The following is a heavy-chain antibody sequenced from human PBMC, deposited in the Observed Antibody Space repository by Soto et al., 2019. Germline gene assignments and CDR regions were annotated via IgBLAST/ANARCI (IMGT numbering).Heavy chain of an antibody. Sequence: PSETLSRTCTVSGASISSGGYYWSWIRQHPEKGLEWIGYSYYSGSTYYNPSLKSRATISVDTSKNQFSLKLSSVTAADTAVYYCARVDSSGYYLDRAEYFQHWGQGTLVTVSS. V-gene: IGHV4-31*03. J-gene: IGHJ1*01. D-gene: IGHD3-22*01. CDR3: ARVDSSGYYLDRAEYFQH. CDR1: GASISSGGYY. CDR2: SYYSGST.